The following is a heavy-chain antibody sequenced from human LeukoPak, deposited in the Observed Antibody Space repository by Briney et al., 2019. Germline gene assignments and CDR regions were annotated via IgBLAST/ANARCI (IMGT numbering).Heavy chain of an antibody. J-gene: IGHJ4*02. V-gene: IGHV4-59*12. Sequence: SETLSLTCTVSAGSISSYYWSWIRQPPGKGLEWIGYIYHSGSTYYNPSLKSRVTISVDRSKNQFSLRLTSVTAADTAVYYCARDPPTSYDYAGNSDFWGQGTLVTVSS. CDR1: AGSISSYY. CDR2: IYHSGST. CDR3: ARDPPTSYDYAGNSDF. D-gene: IGHD4-23*01.